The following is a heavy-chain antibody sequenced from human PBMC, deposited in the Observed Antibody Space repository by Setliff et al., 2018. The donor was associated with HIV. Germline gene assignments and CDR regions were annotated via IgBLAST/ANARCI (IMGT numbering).Heavy chain of an antibody. CDR3: AKDLGLREGSSPFDN. J-gene: IGHJ4*02. V-gene: IGHV3-48*01. Sequence: LRLSCAASGFTFSTSSMNWVRQAPGKGLEWVSYISSTSSTIYYADSVKGRFTISRDNAKNSLFLRMNSLRVEDTAVYYCAKDLGLREGSSPFDNWGQGTLVTVSS. CDR1: GFTFSTSS. D-gene: IGHD3-16*01. CDR2: ISSTSSTI.